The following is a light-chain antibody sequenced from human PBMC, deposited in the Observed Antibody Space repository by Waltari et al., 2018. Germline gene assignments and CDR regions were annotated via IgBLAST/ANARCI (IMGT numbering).Light chain of an antibody. CDR3: QQSYTTPMYT. CDR2: GPS. Sequence: DIQMTQSPSSLAASVGDRVTITCRASQSISRYLNWYQQKPGKAPNVLIYGPSTLKSGVPSRFSGSGSGTDFTLTISNVQPEDFAVYYCQQSYTTPMYTFGQGTKLEI. CDR1: QSISRY. J-gene: IGKJ2*01. V-gene: IGKV1-39*01.